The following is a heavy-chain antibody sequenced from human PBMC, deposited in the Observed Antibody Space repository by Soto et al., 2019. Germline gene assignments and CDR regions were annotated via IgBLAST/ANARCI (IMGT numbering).Heavy chain of an antibody. CDR3: ARTKGAVAFDI. Sequence: GSLRLSCAASGFTFSTYWMSWVRQAPGKGLEWLANIKEDGAEKHYMDPVKGRFTISRDNAENSLYLQLNSLRAEDTAMYYCARTKGAVAFDIWGQGTMVTVSS. V-gene: IGHV3-7*01. CDR1: GFTFSTYW. D-gene: IGHD3-16*01. J-gene: IGHJ3*02. CDR2: IKEDGAEK.